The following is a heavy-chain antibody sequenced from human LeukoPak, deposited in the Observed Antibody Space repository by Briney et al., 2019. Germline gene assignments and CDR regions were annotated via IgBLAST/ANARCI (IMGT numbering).Heavy chain of an antibody. CDR3: AREDYGTNSFDC. CDR1: GGSISSYY. J-gene: IGHJ4*02. CDR2: IYYSGGT. V-gene: IGHV4-59*01. Sequence: SETLSLTCTVSGGSISSYYWTWIRQPPGKGLEWIGYIYYSGGTNYDPSLKSRVTISVDTSENQFSLRLGSVTAADTAAYYCAREDYGTNSFDCWGQGTLVTVSS. D-gene: IGHD3-16*01.